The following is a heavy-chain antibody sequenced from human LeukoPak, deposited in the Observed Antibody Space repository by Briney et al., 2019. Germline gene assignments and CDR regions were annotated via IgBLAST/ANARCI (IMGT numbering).Heavy chain of an antibody. CDR3: AREKVAVAGSPVFFDY. J-gene: IGHJ4*02. Sequence: SETLSLTCTVSGGSISSYYWSWIRQPRGKGLEWIGEVSYSGSTNYNPSLKSRVTISVDTSKNQFSLKLSSVTAADTAVYYCAREKVAVAGSPVFFDYWGQGTLVTVSS. D-gene: IGHD6-19*01. V-gene: IGHV4-59*12. CDR2: VSYSGST. CDR1: GGSISSYY.